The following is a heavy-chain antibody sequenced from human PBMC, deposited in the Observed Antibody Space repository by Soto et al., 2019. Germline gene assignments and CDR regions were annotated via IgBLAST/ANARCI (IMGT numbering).Heavy chain of an antibody. CDR1: GDSISPYY. CDR3: ARDVSPTY. J-gene: IGHJ4*02. V-gene: IGHV4-59*01. CDR2: IYYSGSP. Sequence: QVQLQESGPGLVKPSETLSLTCIVSGDSISPYYWTWIRQPPGKGLEWLWHIYYSGSPNSNPSLTSRFTLSVNTSKSQFSLKLSSVTAADTAVYYCARDVSPTYWGQVMLVTVSS.